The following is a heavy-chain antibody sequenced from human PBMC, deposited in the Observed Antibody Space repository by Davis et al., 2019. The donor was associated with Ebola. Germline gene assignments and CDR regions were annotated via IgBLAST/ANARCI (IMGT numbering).Heavy chain of an antibody. D-gene: IGHD3-10*01. V-gene: IGHV1-69*13. CDR2: IIPIFGTA. J-gene: IGHJ6*02. Sequence: SVKVSCKASGGTFSSYAISWVRQAPGQGLEWMGGIIPIFGTANYAQKFQGRVTITADESTSTAYMELSSLRSEDTAVYYCARRGNYYGSGSYLKYYYYYGMDVWGQGTTVTVSS. CDR3: ARRGNYYGSGSYLKYYYYYGMDV. CDR1: GGTFSSYA.